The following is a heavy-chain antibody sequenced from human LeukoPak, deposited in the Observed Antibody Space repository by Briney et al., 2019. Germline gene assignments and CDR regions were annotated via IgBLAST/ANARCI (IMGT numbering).Heavy chain of an antibody. D-gene: IGHD3-3*01. Sequence: SETLSLTCAVYGGSFSGYYWSWLRQPPGKGLEWIGEINHSGSTNYNPSLKSRVTISVDTPKNQFSLKLSSVTAADTAVYYCARGRPIFGVVILYNWFDPWGQGTLVTVSS. CDR3: ARGRPIFGVVILYNWFDP. CDR1: GGSFSGYY. J-gene: IGHJ5*02. V-gene: IGHV4-34*01. CDR2: INHSGST.